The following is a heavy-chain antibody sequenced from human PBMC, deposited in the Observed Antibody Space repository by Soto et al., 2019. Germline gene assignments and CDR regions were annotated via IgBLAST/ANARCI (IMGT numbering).Heavy chain of an antibody. Sequence: GESLKISCKGSGYSFAGYWITWVRQKPGKGLEWMGRIDPSDSQTCYSPSFRGHVTISVTKSITTVFLQWSSLRASDTAMYYCARQIYDSDTGPNFQYYFDAWGQGNPVTVS. J-gene: IGHJ4*02. CDR1: GYSFAGYW. CDR2: IDPSDSQT. V-gene: IGHV5-10-1*01. CDR3: ARQIYDSDTGPNFQYYFDA. D-gene: IGHD3-22*01.